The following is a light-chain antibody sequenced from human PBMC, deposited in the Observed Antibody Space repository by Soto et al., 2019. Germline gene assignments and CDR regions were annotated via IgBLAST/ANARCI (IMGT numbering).Light chain of an antibody. CDR2: GAS. J-gene: IGKJ1*01. CDR3: QQYKKWPRT. V-gene: IGKV3-15*01. Sequence: EVVMTQSPATLSVSPGERVILSCRASQSVSSNLAWYQQKVGQAPRVLIYGASTRATGIPARFSGSGSGTEFTLTINSLQSEDFAVYYGQQYKKWPRTFGQGTKVEIK. CDR1: QSVSSN.